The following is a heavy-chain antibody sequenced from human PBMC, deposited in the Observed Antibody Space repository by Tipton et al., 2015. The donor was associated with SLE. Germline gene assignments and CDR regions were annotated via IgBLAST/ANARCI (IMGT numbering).Heavy chain of an antibody. V-gene: IGHV4-39*07. CDR1: GGSISSSNYY. Sequence: TLSLTCTVSGGSISSSNYYWGWIRQPPGKGLEWIASIYYSGSTYYNPSLKRRLTISLDTSKNQFSLKVYSVTAADTAVYFCARIIAGHGDAFDVWGQGTMVTVSS. CDR3: ARIIAGHGDAFDV. J-gene: IGHJ3*01. CDR2: IYYSGST.